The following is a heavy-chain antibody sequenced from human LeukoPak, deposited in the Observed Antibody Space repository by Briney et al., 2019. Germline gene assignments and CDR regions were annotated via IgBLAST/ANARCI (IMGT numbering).Heavy chain of an antibody. CDR1: GGSFSGYY. D-gene: IGHD2-15*01. J-gene: IGHJ5*02. Sequence: SETLSLTCAVYGGSFSGYYWSWIRQPPGKGLEWIGEINHSGSTNYNPSLKSRATISVDTSKNQFSLKLSSVTAADTAVYYCARGGYCSGGSGHYNWFDPWGQGTLVTVSS. V-gene: IGHV4-34*01. CDR3: ARGGYCSGGSGHYNWFDP. CDR2: INHSGST.